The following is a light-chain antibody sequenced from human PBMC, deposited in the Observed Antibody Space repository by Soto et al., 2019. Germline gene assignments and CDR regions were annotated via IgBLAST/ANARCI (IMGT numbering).Light chain of an antibody. CDR1: SGHSSYA. CDR3: QTWGTGMV. CDR2: LNSDGSH. V-gene: IGLV4-69*01. Sequence: QLVLTQSPSASASLGASFKLTCTLSSGHSSYAIAWHQQQPEKGPRYLMKLNSDGSHSKGDGIPDRFSGSSSGAERYLTISRLQSEDESDYYCQTWGTGMVFGGGTKLTVL. J-gene: IGLJ2*01.